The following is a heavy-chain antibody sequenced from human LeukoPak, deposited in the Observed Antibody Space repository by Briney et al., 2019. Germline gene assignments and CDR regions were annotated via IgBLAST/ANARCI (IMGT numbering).Heavy chain of an antibody. J-gene: IGHJ4*02. Sequence: GGSLRLSCAASGFTFSSHWMHWVRHVPGKGRVWVSRINSDGSSTSYADSVKGRFTISRDNAKNTLYLQLDSLRAEDTAVYYCARGPYTSGTYKWGDYWGQGTRVTVSS. CDR2: INSDGSST. CDR3: ARGPYTSGTYKWGDY. D-gene: IGHD3-10*01. CDR1: GFTFSSHW. V-gene: IGHV3-74*01.